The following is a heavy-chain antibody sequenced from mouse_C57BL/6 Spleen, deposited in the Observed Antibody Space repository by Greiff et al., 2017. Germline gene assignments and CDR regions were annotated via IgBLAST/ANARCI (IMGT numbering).Heavy chain of an antibody. CDR1: GYSFTDYN. J-gene: IGHJ3*01. D-gene: IGHD1-1*01. V-gene: IGHV1-39*01. Sequence: VQLQQSGPELVKPGASVKISCKASGYSFTDYNMNWVKQSNGKSLEWIGVINPNYGTTSYNQKFKGKATFTVDQSSSTAYMQLNSLTSADSAFYYCARTYYYGSSYEFAYWGQGTLVTVSA. CDR3: ARTYYYGSSYEFAY. CDR2: INPNYGTT.